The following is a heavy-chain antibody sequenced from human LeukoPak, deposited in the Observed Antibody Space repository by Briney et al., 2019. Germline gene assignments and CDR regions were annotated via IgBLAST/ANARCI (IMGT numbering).Heavy chain of an antibody. CDR1: NGSISTYY. Sequence: KPSETLSLTCSVSNGSISTYYWSWIRQSPGKGLEWIGYIYYGGTTSYNPSLKRRVTISVHSPKNHFSLRLTSLTAADTALYYCARHGRTLDYFDSCGPGSLVIVSS. CDR3: ARHGRTLDYFDS. V-gene: IGHV4-59*08. D-gene: IGHD2-15*01. J-gene: IGHJ4*02. CDR2: IYYGGTT.